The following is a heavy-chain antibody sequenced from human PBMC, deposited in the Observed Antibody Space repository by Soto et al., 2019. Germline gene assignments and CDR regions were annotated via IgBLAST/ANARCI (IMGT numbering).Heavy chain of an antibody. CDR2: MYYSGST. J-gene: IGHJ6*03. CDR3: ARGPYYDLIWNYYYMDV. CDR1: GGSISGHY. V-gene: IGHV4-59*08. Sequence: QVQLQESGPGLVKPSETLSLSCSVSGGSISGHYWSWVRQTPGKGLEWIGYMYYSGSTNYNPSLTTRPTLSVDTAKNHFSLRLTSVIAADTAVYYCARGPYYDLIWNYYYMDVWGKGTTVTVSS. D-gene: IGHD3-16*01.